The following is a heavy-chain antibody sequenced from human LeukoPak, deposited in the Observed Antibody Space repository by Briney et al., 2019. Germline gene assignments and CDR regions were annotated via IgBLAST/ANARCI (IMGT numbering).Heavy chain of an antibody. CDR3: ARTIGYCTNGVCYPSILHTPYFDY. CDR1: GGSISSGGYY. D-gene: IGHD2-8*01. Sequence: SETLSLTCTVSGGSISSGGYYWSWIRQHPGKGLEWIGYIYYSGSTYYSPSLKSRVTISVDTSKNQFSLKLSSVTAADTAVYYCARTIGYCTNGVCYPSILHTPYFDYWGQGTLVTVSS. V-gene: IGHV4-31*03. CDR2: IYYSGST. J-gene: IGHJ4*02.